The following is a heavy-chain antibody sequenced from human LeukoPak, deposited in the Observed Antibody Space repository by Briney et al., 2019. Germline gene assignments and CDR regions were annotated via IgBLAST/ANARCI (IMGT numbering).Heavy chain of an antibody. J-gene: IGHJ6*02. D-gene: IGHD4-17*01. Sequence: SETLSLTCTVSGGSISYYYWSWIRQSPGKGLEWIGYIYYSGTTNYNPSLKSRVTISVDTSKNQFSLQLRSVTAADTAVYYYAREDPQTTVPEGMDVWGQGTTVTVSS. CDR1: GGSISYYY. CDR2: IYYSGTT. CDR3: AREDPQTTVPEGMDV. V-gene: IGHV4-59*01.